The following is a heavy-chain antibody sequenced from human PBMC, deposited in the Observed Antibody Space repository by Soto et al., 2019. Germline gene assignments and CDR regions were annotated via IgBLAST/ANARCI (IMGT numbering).Heavy chain of an antibody. D-gene: IGHD1-26*01. CDR1: GGSISSYY. V-gene: IGHV4-59*08. J-gene: IGHJ6*02. CDR2: VHHSFGP. Sequence: QVQLQESGPGLLKPSETLSLSCTVSGGSISSYYWSWIRQPPGKGMEWIGYVHHSFGPTYNPSLQCHVAISPDPTKRQFSLKLSPVTATGTAVYYSARQGIGALPCLVDVGGQGTMVTVSS. CDR3: ARQGIGALPCLVDV.